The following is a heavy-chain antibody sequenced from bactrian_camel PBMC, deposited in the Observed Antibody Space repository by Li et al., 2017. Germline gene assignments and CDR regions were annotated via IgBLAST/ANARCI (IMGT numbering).Heavy chain of an antibody. Sequence: VQLVESGGGSVQVGGSLRLSCVASDDTYSRACMGWFCQAPGKGREGVATIYAQSGGALYADPASGRFTISSDSAKNTVYLQMNNLKPEDTGMYYGAADVRNPDLHPGESGCSAFGDWGRGTQVTVS. CDR1: DDTYSRAC. CDR2: IYAQSGGA. CDR3: AADVRNPDLHPGESGCSAFGD. V-gene: IGHV3S31*01. D-gene: IGHD3*01. J-gene: IGHJ6*01.